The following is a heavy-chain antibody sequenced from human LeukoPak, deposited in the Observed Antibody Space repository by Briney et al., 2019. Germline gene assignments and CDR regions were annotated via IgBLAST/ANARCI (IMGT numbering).Heavy chain of an antibody. CDR1: GGSISSYY. V-gene: IGHV4-4*07. Sequence: KTSETLSLTCTVSGGSISSYYWSWIRQPAGKGLEWIGRIYTSGSTNYNPSLKSRVTMSVDTSKNQFSLKLSSVTAADTAVYYCARLNIEWLRLGYYYYYMDVWGKGTTVTISS. J-gene: IGHJ6*03. CDR3: ARLNIEWLRLGYYYYYMDV. D-gene: IGHD5-12*01. CDR2: IYTSGST.